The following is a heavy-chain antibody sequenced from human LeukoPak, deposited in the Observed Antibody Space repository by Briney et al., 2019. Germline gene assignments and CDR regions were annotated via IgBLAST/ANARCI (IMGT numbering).Heavy chain of an antibody. J-gene: IGHJ5*02. CDR1: GGSISSSSYY. CDR2: IYYSGST. CDR3: ARQAVRGSGWYSPRRDWFDP. D-gene: IGHD6-19*01. Sequence: SETLSLTCTVSGGSISSSSYYWGWIRQPPGKGLEWIVSIYYSGSTYYNPSLKSRVTISVDTSKNQFSLKLSSVTAADTAVYYCARQAVRGSGWYSPRRDWFDPWGQGTLVTVSS. V-gene: IGHV4-39*01.